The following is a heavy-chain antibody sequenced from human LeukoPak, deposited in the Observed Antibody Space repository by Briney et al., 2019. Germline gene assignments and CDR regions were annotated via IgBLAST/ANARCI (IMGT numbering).Heavy chain of an antibody. Sequence: ASVKVSCKASGYTFTSYEINWVRQATGQGLEWMGWMNPNSGNTGYAQKFQGRVTMTRNTSISTAYMELSSLRSEDTAVYYCARVLEVRGVIITYYYYGMDVWGQGTTVTVSS. CDR2: MNPNSGNT. J-gene: IGHJ6*02. CDR3: ARVLEVRGVIITYYYYGMDV. V-gene: IGHV1-8*01. D-gene: IGHD3-10*01. CDR1: GYTFTSYE.